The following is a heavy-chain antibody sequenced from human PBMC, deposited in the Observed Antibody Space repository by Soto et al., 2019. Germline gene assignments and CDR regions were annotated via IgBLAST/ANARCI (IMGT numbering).Heavy chain of an antibody. CDR2: ISGSGGST. CDR3: AKSVAYLWFGDRQFDY. Sequence: HPGGSLRLSCAASGFTFSSYAMSWVRQAPGKGLEWVSAISGSGGSTYYADSVKGRFTISRDNSKNTLYLQMNSLRAEDTAVYYCAKSVAYLWFGDRQFDYWGQGTLVTVSS. D-gene: IGHD3-10*01. J-gene: IGHJ4*02. V-gene: IGHV3-23*01. CDR1: GFTFSSYA.